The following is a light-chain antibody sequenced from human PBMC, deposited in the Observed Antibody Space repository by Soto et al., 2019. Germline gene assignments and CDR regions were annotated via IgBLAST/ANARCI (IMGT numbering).Light chain of an antibody. Sequence: EIVMTQSPATLSVSPGERATLSCRASQSVSSNLAWYQQKPGHAPRLLISGASTRSTGIPARFRGSGSGTEFTLNISSLQSEDFAVYYCQQYNNWPMYTFGQGTKLEIK. CDR2: GAS. CDR3: QQYNNWPMYT. V-gene: IGKV3-15*01. CDR1: QSVSSN. J-gene: IGKJ2*01.